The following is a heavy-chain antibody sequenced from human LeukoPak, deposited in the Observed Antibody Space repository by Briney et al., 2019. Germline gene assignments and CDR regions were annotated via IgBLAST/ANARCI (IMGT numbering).Heavy chain of an antibody. CDR1: GGTFSSYA. CDR3: AGYSSSAGNFDY. CDR2: IIPIFGTA. J-gene: IGHJ4*02. D-gene: IGHD6-6*01. Sequence: ASVKVSCKASGGTFSSYAISWVRQAPGQGLEWMGGIIPIFGTANYAQKFQGRVTITADESTSTAYMELSSLRSEDTAVYYCAGYSSSAGNFDYWGQGTLVTVSS. V-gene: IGHV1-69*13.